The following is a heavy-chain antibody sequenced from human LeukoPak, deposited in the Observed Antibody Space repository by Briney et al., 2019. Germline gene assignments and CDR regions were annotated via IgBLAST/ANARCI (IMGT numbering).Heavy chain of an antibody. CDR2: INHGGST. CDR3: ARGKYDYIRGSRHGFDP. V-gene: IGHV4-34*01. D-gene: IGHD3-16*01. Sequence: SETLSLTCAVYGGSFSGYYWTWIRQPPGKGLEWIGEINHGGSTNYNPSLKSRVTIPVDTSKNQFSVKLNSVTAADTAVYYCARGKYDYIRGSRHGFDPWGQGTLVTVSS. J-gene: IGHJ5*02. CDR1: GGSFSGYY.